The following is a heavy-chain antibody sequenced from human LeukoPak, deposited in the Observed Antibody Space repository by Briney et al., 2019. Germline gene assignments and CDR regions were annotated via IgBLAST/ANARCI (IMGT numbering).Heavy chain of an antibody. CDR3: ARVKSIDGSGSPDAFDI. J-gene: IGHJ3*02. Sequence: ASVKVSCKASGYTFTSYGISWMRQAPGQGLEWMGWINTNNGNTNYAQKPQDRVTMTTDTSTSTAYMELRSLRSDDTAVYCCARVKSIDGSGSPDAFDIWGQGTMVTVSS. CDR1: GYTFTSYG. V-gene: IGHV1-18*01. CDR2: INTNNGNT. D-gene: IGHD3-10*01.